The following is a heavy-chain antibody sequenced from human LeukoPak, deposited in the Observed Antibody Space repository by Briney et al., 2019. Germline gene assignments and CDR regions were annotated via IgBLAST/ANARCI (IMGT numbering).Heavy chain of an antibody. CDR3: ARDFEGVHRSTNSYTYYYYMDV. CDR2: IYGGST. Sequence: PGGSLRLSCAASGFTVSDNYMTWVRQAPGKGLEWGSIIYGGSTYYPYSGKGRFTISRDNSKNTVDLQMNSLRAEDTAVYYCARDFEGVHRSTNSYTYYYYMDVWGKGTTVIVSS. J-gene: IGHJ6*03. CDR1: GFTVSDNY. D-gene: IGHD5/OR15-5a*01. V-gene: IGHV3-53*01.